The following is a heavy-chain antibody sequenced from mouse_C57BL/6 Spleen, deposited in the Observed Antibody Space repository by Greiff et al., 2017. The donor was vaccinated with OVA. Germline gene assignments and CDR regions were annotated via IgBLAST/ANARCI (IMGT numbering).Heavy chain of an antibody. CDR1: GYTFTSYW. V-gene: IGHV1-74*01. CDR2: IHPADGGT. D-gene: IGHD2-1*01. Sequence: VQLQQPGAELVKPGASVKVSCKASGYTFTSYWIHWVKQRPGQGLAWIGRIHPADGGTNYNEKFKGKATLTVDKSSSTAYMQLSSLTSEDAAVYYGTSYGSYFDDWGKGTTLTVSS. CDR3: TSYGSYFDD. J-gene: IGHJ2*01.